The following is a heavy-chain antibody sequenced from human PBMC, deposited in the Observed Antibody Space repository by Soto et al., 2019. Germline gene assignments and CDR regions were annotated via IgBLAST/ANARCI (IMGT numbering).Heavy chain of an antibody. CDR3: ARVLMVRGVIEWFDP. J-gene: IGHJ5*02. CDR1: GYTFTSYD. D-gene: IGHD3-10*01. Sequence: ASVKVSCKASGYTFTSYDINWVRQATGQGLEWMGWMNPNSGNTGYAQKFQGRVTMTRNTSISTAYMELSSLRSEDTAVYYCARVLMVRGVIEWFDPWGQGTLVTVSS. CDR2: MNPNSGNT. V-gene: IGHV1-8*01.